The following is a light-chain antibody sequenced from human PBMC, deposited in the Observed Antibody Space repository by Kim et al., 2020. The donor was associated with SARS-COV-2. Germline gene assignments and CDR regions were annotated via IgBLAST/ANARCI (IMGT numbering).Light chain of an antibody. CDR1: SSDVGCYNY. J-gene: IGLJ3*02. CDR2: DVS. CDR3: SSYTSSSTWV. V-gene: IGLV2-14*04. Sequence: GQSITISCTGTSSDVGCYNYVSWYHKHPGKAPKLMIYDVSKRPSGVSNRFSGSKSGNTASLTISGLRAEDEADYYCSSYTSSSTWVFGGGTQLTVL.